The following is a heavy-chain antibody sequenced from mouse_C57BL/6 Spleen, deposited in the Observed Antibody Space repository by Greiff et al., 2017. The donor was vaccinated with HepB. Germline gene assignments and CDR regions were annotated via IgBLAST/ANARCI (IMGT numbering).Heavy chain of an antibody. D-gene: IGHD1-1*01. V-gene: IGHV1-9*01. CDR1: GYTFTGYW. CDR3: ARRGYGSSFYFDY. Sequence: QVQLQQSGAELMKPGASVKLSCKATGYTFTGYWIEWVKQRPGHGLEWIGEILPGSGSTNYNEKFKGKATFTADTSSNTADMQLSSLTTEDSAIYYCARRGYGSSFYFDYWGQGTTLTVSS. CDR2: ILPGSGST. J-gene: IGHJ2*01.